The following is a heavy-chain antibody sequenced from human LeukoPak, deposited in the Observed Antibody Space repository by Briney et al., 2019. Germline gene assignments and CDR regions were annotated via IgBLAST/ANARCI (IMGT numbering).Heavy chain of an antibody. V-gene: IGHV4-34*01. Sequence: SETLSLTCAVTGVSFSDSYWSWIRQPPGKGLEWIVEINHSGSTNQNPSLKSRVTISVDTSKNQFSLKLSSVTAADTAVYYCARHSGGTYYVNLDPWGQGTLVTVSS. CDR3: ARHSGGTYYVNLDP. D-gene: IGHD1-26*01. J-gene: IGHJ5*02. CDR2: INHSGST. CDR1: GVSFSDSY.